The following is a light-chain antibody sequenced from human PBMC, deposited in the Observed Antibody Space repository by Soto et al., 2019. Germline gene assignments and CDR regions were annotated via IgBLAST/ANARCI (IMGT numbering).Light chain of an antibody. CDR2: EVS. Sequence: QSALTQRASVSGSPGQSITISCTGTSSDVGGYNYVSWYQHHPGKAPKLMIFEVSNRPSGVSNRFSGSKSGNTAPLTISGLQAEDEADYYCTSYTSSSTYVFGTGTKLTVL. CDR3: TSYTSSSTYV. CDR1: SSDVGGYNY. V-gene: IGLV2-14*01. J-gene: IGLJ1*01.